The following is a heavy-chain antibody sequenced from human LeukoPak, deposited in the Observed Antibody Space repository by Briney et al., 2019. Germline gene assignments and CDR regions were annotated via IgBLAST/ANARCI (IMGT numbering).Heavy chain of an antibody. D-gene: IGHD3/OR15-3a*01. CDR2: IYHSGST. J-gene: IGHJ4*02. V-gene: IGHV4-38-2*02. CDR3: ARVWTGYPGHF. CDR1: NYSISSGCY. Sequence: SETLSLTCTVSNYSISSGCYWGWIRQPPGKGLEWIGSIYHSGSTYYNPSLKSRVTISVDTSKNQFSLSLSSATAADTAVYYCARVWTGYPGHFWGQGTLVTVSS.